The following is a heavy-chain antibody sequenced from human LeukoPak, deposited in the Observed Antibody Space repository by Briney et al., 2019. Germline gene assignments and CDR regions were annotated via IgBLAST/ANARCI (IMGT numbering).Heavy chain of an antibody. J-gene: IGHJ4*02. Sequence: GGSLRLSCAASGFIFSGYSIHWVRQAPGKGLEWVAVIGNDGNAQYYADSVKGRFTISRDNSKNTLYLQMNSLRAEDTAVYYCARIKGELGYCSGGSCYLDYWGQGTLVTVSS. CDR1: GFIFSGYS. CDR3: ARIKGELGYCSGGSCYLDY. D-gene: IGHD2-15*01. CDR2: IGNDGNAQ. V-gene: IGHV3-33*08.